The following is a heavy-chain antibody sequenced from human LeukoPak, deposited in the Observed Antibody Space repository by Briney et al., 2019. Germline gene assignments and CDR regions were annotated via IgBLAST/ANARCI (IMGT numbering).Heavy chain of an antibody. J-gene: IGHJ3*02. CDR1: GSNFISGYSFPSYS. V-gene: IGHV5-51*01. Sequence: PGESPKISCYGSGSNFISGYSFPSYSIGWVRHMPGQGLEWLGIFFPGDSDTTYLPSFQRHLTMSADKSISTPSLQSSRRKASDSAMYYCARRKGYYDTSGYYAFDIWGQGTMVTVSS. CDR3: ARRKGYYDTSGYYAFDI. D-gene: IGHD3-22*01. CDR2: FFPGDSDT.